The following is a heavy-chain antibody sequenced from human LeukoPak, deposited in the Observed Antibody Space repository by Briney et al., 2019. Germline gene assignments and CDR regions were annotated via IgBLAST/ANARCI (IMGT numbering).Heavy chain of an antibody. CDR2: IYPGDSDT. V-gene: IGHV5-51*01. CDR3: ARSSSYSPYYFDS. J-gene: IGHJ4*02. D-gene: IGHD3-22*01. Sequence: GESLKISCKGSGYSFNTYWIGWVRQMPGKGLEWMGIIYPGDSDTKYSPSFQGQVTISADKSFSTAYLQWSSLKASDTAMYYCARSSSYSPYYFDSWGQGTLVTVPS. CDR1: GYSFNTYW.